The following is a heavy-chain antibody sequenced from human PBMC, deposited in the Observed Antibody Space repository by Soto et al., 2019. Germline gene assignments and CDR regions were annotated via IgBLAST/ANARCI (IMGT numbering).Heavy chain of an antibody. D-gene: IGHD4-17*01. CDR3: ARDPHGDGPDY. V-gene: IGHV3-23*01. J-gene: IGHJ4*02. Sequence: LRHSWAAFECTFRTYGMSCVSQAPGKGLEWVSALSAGGSTTHYAGSVKGRFTISRDNSRDTLYLQMNSLRAEDTAVYYCARDPHGDGPDYWGQGTLVTVSS. CDR2: LSAGGSTT. CDR1: ECTFRTYG.